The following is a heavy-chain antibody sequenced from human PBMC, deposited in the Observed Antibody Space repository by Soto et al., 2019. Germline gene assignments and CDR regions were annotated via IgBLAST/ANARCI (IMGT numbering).Heavy chain of an antibody. J-gene: IGHJ6*02. CDR3: ARHHGSPGSYFGLDV. V-gene: IGHV5-51*01. CDR1: GYSFTSYW. Sequence: GESLKISCKGSGYSFTSYWINWVRQMPGKGLEWMGIIYPGDSDTRYSPSFQGQVAISADKSIDTAYLQWRSLKASDTAVYYCARHHGSPGSYFGLDVWGQGTTVTVSS. D-gene: IGHD6-13*01. CDR2: IYPGDSDT.